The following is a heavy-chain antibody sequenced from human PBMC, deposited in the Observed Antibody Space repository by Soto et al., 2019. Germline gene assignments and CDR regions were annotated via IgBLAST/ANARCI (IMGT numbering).Heavy chain of an antibody. Sequence: GGSLTLSCAASGFTFSSYAMSWVRHAPGQGLEWVSVISVSGGSTNYADSVKGRLTISRDNCKNTLYLQMNSLRAADTAVDYCAKDVYRSGYFDYWGQGPLVTVS. CDR1: GFTFSSYA. V-gene: IGHV3-23*01. J-gene: IGHJ4*02. D-gene: IGHD2-8*01. CDR2: ISVSGGST. CDR3: AKDVYRSGYFDY.